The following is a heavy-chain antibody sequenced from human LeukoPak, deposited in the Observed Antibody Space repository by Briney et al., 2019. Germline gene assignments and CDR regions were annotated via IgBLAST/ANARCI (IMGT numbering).Heavy chain of an antibody. V-gene: IGHV1-18*01. CDR2: ITTYNGNT. D-gene: IGHD2-2*01. CDR3: ARRDCSSSSCHYYYYYMDV. J-gene: IGHJ6*02. CDR1: GYTFTNFG. Sequence: ASVKVSCKASGYTFTNFGISWVRQAPGQGLEWLGWITTYNGNTNYAQKVQDRVTMTTDTSTSTAYMELRSLTSDDTAVYYCARRDCSSSSCHYYYYYMDVWGQGTTVTVS.